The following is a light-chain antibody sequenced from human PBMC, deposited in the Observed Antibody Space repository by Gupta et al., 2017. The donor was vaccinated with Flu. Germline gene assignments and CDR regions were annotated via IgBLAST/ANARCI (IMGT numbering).Light chain of an antibody. Sequence: PATLSGSPGERATLSCRASQSVSSNLAWYQQKPGQAPRLLIYGASTRATGLPARFSGSGSGTEFTLTISSLQSEDFAVYYCQQSNNWPLTFGGGTKVEIK. CDR2: GAS. CDR1: QSVSSN. J-gene: IGKJ4*01. V-gene: IGKV3-15*01. CDR3: QQSNNWPLT.